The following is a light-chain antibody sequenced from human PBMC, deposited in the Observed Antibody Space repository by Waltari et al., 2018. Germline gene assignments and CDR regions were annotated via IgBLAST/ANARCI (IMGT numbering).Light chain of an antibody. CDR1: KIGTKR. CDR3: QVWDSNSDHHV. J-gene: IGLJ2*01. CDR2: DDS. V-gene: IGLV3-21*03. Sequence: SYVLTQPPSVSVAPEKTARSTCGGNKIGTKRVHWYQQKPGQAPLLAVYDDSDRPSGIPERFSGSNSGNTATLTIRRVEAGDEADYYCQVWDSNSDHHVFGGGTKLTVL.